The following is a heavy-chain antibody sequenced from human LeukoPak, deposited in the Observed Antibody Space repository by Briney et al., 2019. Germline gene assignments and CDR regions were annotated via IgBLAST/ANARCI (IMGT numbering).Heavy chain of an antibody. Sequence: SETLSLTCTVSGGSISSYYWSWIRQPPGKGLEWIGYIYYSGSTNYNPSLTSRVTISVDTSKNQFSLKLSSVTAADTAVYYCARDKKTVDSSGWYVPDYYGMDVWGQGTTVTVSS. V-gene: IGHV4-59*01. CDR1: GGSISSYY. CDR2: IYYSGST. J-gene: IGHJ6*02. CDR3: ARDKKTVDSSGWYVPDYYGMDV. D-gene: IGHD6-19*01.